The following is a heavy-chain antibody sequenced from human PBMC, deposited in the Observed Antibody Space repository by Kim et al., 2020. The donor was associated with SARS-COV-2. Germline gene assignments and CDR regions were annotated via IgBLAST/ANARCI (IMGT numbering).Heavy chain of an antibody. CDR1: EFTFINYA. Sequence: GGSLRLSCAASEFTFINYAMHWVRQAPGKGLEWVAVISYDGSEKYYADSVKDRFTISRDNSKNTLHLQMSGLGPEDTAVYYCAKNNDFWSSCVPSTYYFDYGGQGPLLTAPS. CDR3: AKNNDFWSSCVPSTYYFDY. D-gene: IGHD3-3*01. V-gene: IGHV3-30*18. CDR2: ISYDGSEK. J-gene: IGHJ4*02.